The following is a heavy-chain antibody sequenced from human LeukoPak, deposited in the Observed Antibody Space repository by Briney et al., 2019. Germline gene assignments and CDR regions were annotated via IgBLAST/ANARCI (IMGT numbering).Heavy chain of an antibody. J-gene: IGHJ4*02. Sequence: SETLSLTCTVSGGSISSGGYYWSWIRQHPGKGLEWIGYIYYSGSTYYNPSLKSRFTISVDTSKNQFSLKLSSVTAADTAVYYCARALVDGDGDDYWGQGTLVTVSS. CDR3: ARALVDGDGDDY. CDR1: GGSISSGGYY. D-gene: IGHD4-17*01. CDR2: IYYSGST. V-gene: IGHV4-31*03.